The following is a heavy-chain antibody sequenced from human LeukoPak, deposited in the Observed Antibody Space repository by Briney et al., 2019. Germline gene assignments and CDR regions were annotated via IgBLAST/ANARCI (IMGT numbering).Heavy chain of an antibody. CDR2: IFYSGST. J-gene: IGHJ4*02. V-gene: IGHV4-59*01. CDR3: ARLPDV. Sequence: SSETLSLTCTVSSGSISTYAWNWTRQPPGKGLEWIGYIFYSGSTTYNPSLKSRVTMSVDTSKNQFSLKLSSVTAADTAVYFCARLPDVWGQGTLVTVSS. D-gene: IGHD1-14*01. CDR1: SGSISTYA.